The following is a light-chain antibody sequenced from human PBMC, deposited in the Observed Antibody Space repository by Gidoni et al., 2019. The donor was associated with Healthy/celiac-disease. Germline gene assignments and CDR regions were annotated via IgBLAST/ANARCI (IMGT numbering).Light chain of an antibody. J-gene: IGLJ2*01. CDR3: CSYAGSSTLGV. CDR2: EVS. Sequence: QSALTQPASVSGSPGQSITISCTGTSSDVGSYNLVSWYQQHPGKAPKLMIYEVSKRPSGVSNRFSGPLPGNTASLTISGLQAEDEADYYCCSYAGSSTLGVFGGGTKLTVL. V-gene: IGLV2-23*02. CDR1: SSDVGSYNL.